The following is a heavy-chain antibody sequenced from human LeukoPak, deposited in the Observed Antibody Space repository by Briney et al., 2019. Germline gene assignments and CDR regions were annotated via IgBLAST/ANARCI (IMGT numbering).Heavy chain of an antibody. Sequence: GGSLRLSCAVSGFTFSSHWMSWVRQAPGKGLEWVANIKQDGSEKYYVDSVKGRFTISRDNAKNSLFLQMNSLRAEDTAVYYCARDGEMPTVYFHYWGQGTLVTVSS. D-gene: IGHD5-24*01. CDR1: GFTFSSHW. CDR3: ARDGEMPTVYFHY. CDR2: IKQDGSEK. J-gene: IGHJ4*02. V-gene: IGHV3-7*01.